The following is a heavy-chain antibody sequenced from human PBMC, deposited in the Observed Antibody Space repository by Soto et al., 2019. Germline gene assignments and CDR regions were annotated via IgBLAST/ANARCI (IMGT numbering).Heavy chain of an antibody. J-gene: IGHJ2*01. CDR2: ISSSGSTI. D-gene: IGHD6-6*01. CDR3: ARDMGEYSSSSWYFDL. V-gene: IGHV3-48*03. CDR1: VFTFSSYE. Sequence: GWSLRLSCASSVFTFSSYEMNWVRQAPGKGLEWVSYISSSGSTIYYADSVKGRFTISRDNAKNSLYLQMNSLRAEDTAVYYCARDMGEYSSSSWYFDLWGRGTLVTVSS.